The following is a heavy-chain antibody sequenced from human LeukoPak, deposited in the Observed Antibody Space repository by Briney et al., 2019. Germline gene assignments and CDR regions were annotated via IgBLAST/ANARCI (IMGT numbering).Heavy chain of an antibody. CDR2: IRSKAYGGTT. D-gene: IGHD4-17*01. CDR3: TRDLSTTVTTAGY. CDR1: GFTFGDYA. V-gene: IGHV3-49*03. Sequence: GGSLRLSCTASGFTFGDYAMSWFRQAPGKGLEWVGFIRSKAYGGTTEYAASVKGRFTISRDDSKSIAYLQMNSLKTEDTAVYYCTRDLSTTVTTAGYWGQGTLVTVSS. J-gene: IGHJ4*02.